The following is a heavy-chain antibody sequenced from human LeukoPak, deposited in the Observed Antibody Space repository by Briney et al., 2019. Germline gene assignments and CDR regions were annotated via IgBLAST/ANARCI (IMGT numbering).Heavy chain of an antibody. J-gene: IGHJ4*02. D-gene: IGHD3-10*01. CDR2: MFYSGYT. V-gene: IGHV4-59*01. CDR1: GASISIYY. CDR3: TTSPITMLRGLVDY. Sequence: SETLSLTCTVSGASISIYYLMWIRQPPGKGLEYIGYMFYSGYTYYSPSLKSRVTISVDTSKNQFSLKLSSVTAADTAVYYCTTSPITMLRGLVDYWGQGTLVTVSS.